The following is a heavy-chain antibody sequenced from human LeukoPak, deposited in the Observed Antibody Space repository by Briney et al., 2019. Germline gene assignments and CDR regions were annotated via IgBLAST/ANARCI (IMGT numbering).Heavy chain of an antibody. J-gene: IGHJ4*02. CDR2: IYYSGST. CDR1: GGSISSVSYY. D-gene: IGHD6-13*01. V-gene: IGHV4-61*01. Sequence: PSETLSLTCTVSGGSISSVSYYWSWIRQPPGKGLEWIGYIYYSGSTNYNPSLKSRVTISVDTSKNQFSLKLSSVTAADTAVYYCARDHAGTDYWGQGTLVTVSS. CDR3: ARDHAGTDY.